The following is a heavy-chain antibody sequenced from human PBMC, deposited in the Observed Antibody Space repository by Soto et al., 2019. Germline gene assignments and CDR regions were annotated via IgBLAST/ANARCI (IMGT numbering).Heavy chain of an antibody. Sequence: EVQLVESGGGLVQPRGSLSLSCEASGFTLSSYSMNWARQAPGQGLEWVSYISSSSSTIYYADSVKGRFTISRDNAKNSLYLQMNSLRDEDTAVYYCARDNPRSSGWDVWGQGTTVTVSS. V-gene: IGHV3-48*02. CDR2: ISSSSSTI. CDR1: GFTLSSYS. CDR3: ARDNPRSSGWDV. J-gene: IGHJ6*02.